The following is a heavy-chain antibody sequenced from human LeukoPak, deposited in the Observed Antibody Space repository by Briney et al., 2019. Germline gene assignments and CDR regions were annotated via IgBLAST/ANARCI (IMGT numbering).Heavy chain of an antibody. V-gene: IGHV3-23*01. CDR2: ISDSGTST. Sequence: GGSLRLSCAASGFTFRTSAMNWVRHAPGKGLEWVALISDSGTSTYYGESVTGRFSIYRDNSNNRLFLQMNSLKVEDTASYFCATDNHLASWGQGTQVTVSA. D-gene: IGHD1-14*01. J-gene: IGHJ4*02. CDR3: ATDNHLAS. CDR1: GFTFRTSA.